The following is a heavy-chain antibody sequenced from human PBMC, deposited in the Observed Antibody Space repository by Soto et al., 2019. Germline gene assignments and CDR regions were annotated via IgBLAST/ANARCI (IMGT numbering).Heavy chain of an antibody. V-gene: IGHV4-4*02. CDR2: IYHSGRT. CDR3: ASRAYSGYDAKEFDF. Sequence: QVQLQESGPGLVKPSGTLSLTCAVSNDSISSNNWWSWVRQPPGKGLEWIGEIYHSGRTNYNPSLKSRVTTSVDKSKTQFSLKLTSVTAADTAVYYCASRAYSGYDAKEFDFWGQGTLVTVSS. D-gene: IGHD5-12*01. J-gene: IGHJ4*02. CDR1: NDSISSNNW.